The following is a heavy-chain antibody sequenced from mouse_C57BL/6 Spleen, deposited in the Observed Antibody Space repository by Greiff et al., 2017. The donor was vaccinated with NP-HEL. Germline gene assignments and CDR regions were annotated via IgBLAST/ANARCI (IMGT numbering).Heavy chain of an antibody. J-gene: IGHJ3*01. CDR3: ARGGPVYGKIAY. V-gene: IGHV1-59*01. D-gene: IGHD2-1*01. CDR1: GYTFTSYW. CDR2: IDPSDSYT. Sequence: VQLQQSGAELVRPGTSVKLSCKASGYTFTSYWMHWVKQRPGQGLEWIGVIDPSDSYTNYNQKFKGKATLTVDTSSSTAYMQLSSLTSEDSAVYYCARGGPVYGKIAYWGQGTLVTVSA.